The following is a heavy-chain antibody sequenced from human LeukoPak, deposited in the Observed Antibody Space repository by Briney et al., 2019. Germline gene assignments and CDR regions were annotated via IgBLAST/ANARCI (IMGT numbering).Heavy chain of an antibody. Sequence: SETLSLTCTVSGGSISSYYWSWIRQPPGKGLEWIGNIFTSGSTNYNPCLKSRVTISVDTSKNQFSLKLSSVTAADTAVYYCARPYSSGWRGGFGYWGQGTLVTVSS. CDR3: ARPYSSGWRGGFGY. CDR2: IFTSGST. D-gene: IGHD6-19*01. V-gene: IGHV4-4*09. J-gene: IGHJ4*02. CDR1: GGSISSYY.